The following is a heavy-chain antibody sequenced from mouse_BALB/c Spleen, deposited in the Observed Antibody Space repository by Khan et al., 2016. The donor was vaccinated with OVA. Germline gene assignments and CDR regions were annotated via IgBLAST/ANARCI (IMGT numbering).Heavy chain of an antibody. J-gene: IGHJ4*01. CDR1: GYTFTIYG. V-gene: IGHV9-3-1*01. CDR3: TRRISYFALDY. D-gene: IGHD2-4*01. CDR2: INTYTGEP. Sequence: QIQLVQSGPELKKPGETVKISCKASGYTFTIYGMNWVKQAPGKGLKWMGWINTYTGEPTYADDFKGRFAFSLETSASTAYLQINNLKNEDTATYFCTRRISYFALDYWGQGTSVTVSS.